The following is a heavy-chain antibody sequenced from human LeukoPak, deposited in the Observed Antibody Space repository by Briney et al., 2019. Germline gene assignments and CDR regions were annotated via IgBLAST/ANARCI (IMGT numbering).Heavy chain of an antibody. CDR2: IYYSANT. V-gene: IGHV4-39*07. Sequence: PSETLSLTCSVSGDSIGSSGYYWGWVRQPPGKGLEWIGSIYYSANTYSNPSLKSRVTISVDTSKNQFSLKLSSVTAADTAVYYCASSTVVGGYYYYYMDVWGKGTTVTVSS. CDR3: ASSTVVGGYYYYYMDV. J-gene: IGHJ6*03. D-gene: IGHD4-23*01. CDR1: GDSIGSSGYY.